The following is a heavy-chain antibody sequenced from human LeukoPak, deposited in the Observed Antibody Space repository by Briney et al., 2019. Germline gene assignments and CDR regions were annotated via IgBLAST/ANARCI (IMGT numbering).Heavy chain of an antibody. CDR1: GYTLTELS. CDR2: INAHDGKR. D-gene: IGHD6-19*01. Sequence: ASVKVSCKVSGYTLTELSMHWVRQAPGKGLEWMGWINAHDGKRNYALKHEDRVIMTTDTSTSTVYMGLRGLRSDDTAVYYCARRSTLYSSGWFYFDFWGQGTLVTVSS. V-gene: IGHV1-18*01. CDR3: ARRSTLYSSGWFYFDF. J-gene: IGHJ4*02.